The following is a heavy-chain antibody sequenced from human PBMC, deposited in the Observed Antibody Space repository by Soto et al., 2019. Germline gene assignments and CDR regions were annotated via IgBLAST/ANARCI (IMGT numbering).Heavy chain of an antibody. Sequence: ASVKVSCKASAYAFNNYDINWVRQAPGQGLEWMGWISGYNGDTNYARKFQGRVTMTTDTSTYTAYMEMRSLRSDDTAVYYCARGGFSGSYFAYWGQGSLVTVSS. CDR1: AYAFNNYD. D-gene: IGHD5-12*01. CDR2: ISGYNGDT. J-gene: IGHJ4*02. V-gene: IGHV1-18*04. CDR3: ARGGFSGSYFAY.